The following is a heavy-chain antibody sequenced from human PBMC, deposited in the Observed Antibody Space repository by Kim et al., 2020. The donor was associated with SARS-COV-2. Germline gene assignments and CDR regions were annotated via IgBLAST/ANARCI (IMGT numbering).Heavy chain of an antibody. D-gene: IGHD3-16*02. J-gene: IGHJ4*02. CDR3: ASALGH. CDR2: IYTSGRT. V-gene: IGHV4-4*07. CDR1: GDSLSSDY. Sequence: SETLSLTCTVSGDSLSSDYWSWNRQPAGKGLEWIGRIYTSGRTNYNPSLQSRVTMSVDMSKNQFSLKLSSVTAADTAVYYCASALGHWGQGTLATVS.